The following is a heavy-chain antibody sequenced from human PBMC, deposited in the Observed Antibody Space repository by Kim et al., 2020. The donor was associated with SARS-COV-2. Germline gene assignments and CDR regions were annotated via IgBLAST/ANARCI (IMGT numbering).Heavy chain of an antibody. CDR3: ARGQNGRGVHDAFDI. J-gene: IGHJ3*02. CDR1: GGSISSSSYY. V-gene: IGHV4-39*07. Sequence: SETLSLTCTVSGGSISSSSYYWGWIRQPPGKGLEWIGSIYYSGSTYYNASLKSRVTISVDTSKNQFSLRLSSVTAADTAVYYCARGQNGRGVHDAFDIWG. CDR2: IYYSGST. D-gene: IGHD1-1*01.